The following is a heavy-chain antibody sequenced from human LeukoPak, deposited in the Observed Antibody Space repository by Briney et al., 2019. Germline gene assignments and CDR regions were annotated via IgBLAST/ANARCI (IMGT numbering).Heavy chain of an antibody. J-gene: IGHJ6*03. CDR1: GATISSSSYY. CDR3: ARIGSAYHESSGHYYYYYMDV. CDR2: IYYSGST. D-gene: IGHD3-22*01. Sequence: SETLSLTCIVSGATISSSSYYWGWIRQPPGKGLEWIGNIYYSGSTYNNPSLKSRVTISVDTSKNHFPLNLRSVTAADTATYYCARIGSAYHESSGHYYYYYMDVWGKGTTVTVSS. V-gene: IGHV4-39*01.